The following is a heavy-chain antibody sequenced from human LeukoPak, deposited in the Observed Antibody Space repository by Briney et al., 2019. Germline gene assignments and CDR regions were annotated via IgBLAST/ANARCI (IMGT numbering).Heavy chain of an antibody. Sequence: PGGSLRLSCAASGFTFSSYSMNWVRQAPGKGLEWVSAISGSGGSTYYADSVKGRFTISRDNSKNTLYLQMNSLRAEDTAVYYCAKDPWVEVGATDYFDYWGQGTLVTVSS. J-gene: IGHJ4*02. D-gene: IGHD1-26*01. CDR1: GFTFSSYS. V-gene: IGHV3-23*01. CDR2: ISGSGGST. CDR3: AKDPWVEVGATDYFDY.